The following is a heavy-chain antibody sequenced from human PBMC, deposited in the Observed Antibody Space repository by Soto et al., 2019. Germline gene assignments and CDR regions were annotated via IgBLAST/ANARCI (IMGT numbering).Heavy chain of an antibody. CDR1: GFTFSSYC. CDR2: IKQDGSEK. Sequence: PGGSLRLSCAASGFTFSSYCMSWVRQAPGKGLEWVANIKQDGSEKYYVDSVKGRFTISRDNAKNSLYLQMNSLRAEDTAVYYCARDSTFWDYYYGMDVWGQGTTVTSP. J-gene: IGHJ6*02. V-gene: IGHV3-7*01. CDR3: ARDSTFWDYYYGMDV. D-gene: IGHD3-3*01.